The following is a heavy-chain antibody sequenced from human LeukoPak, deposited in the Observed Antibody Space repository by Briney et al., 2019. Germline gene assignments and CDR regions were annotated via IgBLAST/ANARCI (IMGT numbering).Heavy chain of an antibody. CDR2: ISGSGGST. J-gene: IGHJ4*02. CDR1: GFTFYMYA. V-gene: IGHV3-23*01. Sequence: GGSLRLSCQASGFTFYMYAMSWVHQAPGKGLEWVSAISGSGGSTYYADSVKGRFTISRDNSKNTLYLQMNSLRAEDTAVYYCAKPRLLPYYYDSSGYYYMPNFDYWGQGTLVTVSS. CDR3: AKPRLLPYYYDSSGYYYMPNFDY. D-gene: IGHD3-22*01.